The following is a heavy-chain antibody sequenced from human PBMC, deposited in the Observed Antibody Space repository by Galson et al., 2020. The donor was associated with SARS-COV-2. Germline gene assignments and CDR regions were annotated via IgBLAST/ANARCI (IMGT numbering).Heavy chain of an antibody. J-gene: IGHJ6*02. V-gene: IGHV1-18*01. CDR1: GYTFTSYD. CDR3: ARFSEYNPAYGLDV. D-gene: IGHD1-20*01. Sequence: ASVKVSCKASGYTFTSYDFTWVRPAPGQGLEWMGWISVYNGHTSYAPKFQGRVTMTTDTSSTTAYMDLRSLRSDDTAVYYCARFSEYNPAYGLDVWGQGTTVTVSS. CDR2: ISVYNGHT.